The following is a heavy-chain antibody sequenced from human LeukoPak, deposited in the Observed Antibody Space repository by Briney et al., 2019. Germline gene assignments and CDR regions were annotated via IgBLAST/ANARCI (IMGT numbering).Heavy chain of an antibody. CDR1: GFTCSSYS. V-gene: IGHV3-48*02. CDR3: ARDYCGGDCGYWYFDL. Sequence: GGSLRLSCAASGFTCSSYSMNWVRQAPGKGLEWVSYISSSSSTIYYADSVKGRFTISRDNAKNSLYLQMNSLRDEDTAVYYCARDYCGGDCGYWYFDLWGRGTLVTVSS. CDR2: ISSSSSTI. J-gene: IGHJ2*01. D-gene: IGHD2-21*02.